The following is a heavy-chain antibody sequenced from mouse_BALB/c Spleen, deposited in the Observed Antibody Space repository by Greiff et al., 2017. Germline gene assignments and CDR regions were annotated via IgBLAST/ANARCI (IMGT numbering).Heavy chain of an antibody. J-gene: IGHJ1*01. CDR3: ARGDRYDEGDWYFEV. V-gene: IGHV1S81*02. CDR1: GYTFTSYW. CDR2: INPSNGRT. Sequence: QVQLQQPGAELVKPGASVKLSCKASGYTFTSYWMHWVKQRPGQGLEWIGEINPSNGRTNYNEKFKSKATLTVDKSSSTAYMQLSSLTSEDSAVYYCARGDRYDEGDWYFEVWGAGTTVTVSS. D-gene: IGHD2-14*01.